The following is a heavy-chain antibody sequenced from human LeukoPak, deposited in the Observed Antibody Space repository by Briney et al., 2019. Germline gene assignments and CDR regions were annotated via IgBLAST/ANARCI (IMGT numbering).Heavy chain of an antibody. D-gene: IGHD3-10*01. CDR2: IYSGGST. CDR1: GFTVSSNY. CDR3: ASSQLLWFGEPKDDAFDI. Sequence: GGSLTLSCAASGFTVSSNYMSWVRQAPGKGLEWVSVIYSGGSTYYADSVKGRFTISRDNSKNTLYLQMNSLRAEDTAVYYCASSQLLWFGEPKDDAFDIWGQGTMVTVSS. J-gene: IGHJ3*02. V-gene: IGHV3-53*01.